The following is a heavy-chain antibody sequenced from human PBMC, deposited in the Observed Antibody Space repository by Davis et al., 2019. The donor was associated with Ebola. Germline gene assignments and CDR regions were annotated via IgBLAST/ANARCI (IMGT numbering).Heavy chain of an antibody. CDR2: IWYDGSNK. J-gene: IGHJ6*02. CDR3: ARGLVVAAYYYYGMDV. V-gene: IGHV3-33*01. Sequence: PGGSLRLSCAASGFTFSSYGMHWVRQAPGKGLEWVAVIWYDGSNKYYADSVKGRFTISRDNSKNTLYLQMNSLRAEDTAVYYCARGLVVAAYYYYGMDVWGQGTTVTVSS. D-gene: IGHD2-15*01. CDR1: GFTFSSYG.